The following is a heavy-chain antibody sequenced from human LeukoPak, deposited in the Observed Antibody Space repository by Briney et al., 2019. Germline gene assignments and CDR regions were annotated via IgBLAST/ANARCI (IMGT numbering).Heavy chain of an antibody. CDR1: GFTFSSYA. Sequence: PGGSLRLSCAASGFTFSSYAMHWVRQAPGKGLEWVAVISYDGSNKYYADSVKGRFTISRDNSKNTLYLQMNSLRAEDTAVYYCARDVGAFDIWGQGTMVTVSS. V-gene: IGHV3-30*04. D-gene: IGHD2-15*01. J-gene: IGHJ3*02. CDR2: ISYDGSNK. CDR3: ARDVGAFDI.